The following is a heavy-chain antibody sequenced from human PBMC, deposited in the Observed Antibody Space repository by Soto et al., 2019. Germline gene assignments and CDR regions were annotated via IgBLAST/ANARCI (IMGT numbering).Heavy chain of an antibody. V-gene: IGHV4-39*01. CDR2: IYYSGST. CDR3: ARLSSIPVDY. CDR1: GGSISSSSYY. J-gene: IGHJ4*02. Sequence: SQTLSLTCTVPGGSISSSSYYWGWIRQPPGKGLEWTGRIYYSGSTYYNPSLKSRVTISVDTSKNRFSLKLSSVTSADTAVYYCARLSSIPVDYWGQGTLVTIS. D-gene: IGHD6-6*01.